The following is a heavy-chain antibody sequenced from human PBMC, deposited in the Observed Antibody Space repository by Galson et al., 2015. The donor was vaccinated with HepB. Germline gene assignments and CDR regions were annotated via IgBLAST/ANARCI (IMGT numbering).Heavy chain of an antibody. CDR3: ARDEGSYYGLGPHNWFDP. D-gene: IGHD3-10*01. CDR1: GYTFTSYA. V-gene: IGHV1-3*01. J-gene: IGHJ5*02. Sequence: QSGAEVKKPGASVKVSCTASGYTFTSYAMHWVRQAPGQRLEWMGWINAGNGNTKYSQKFQGRVTITRDTSASTAYMELSSLRSEDTAVYYCARDEGSYYGLGPHNWFDPWGQGTLVTVSS. CDR2: INAGNGNT.